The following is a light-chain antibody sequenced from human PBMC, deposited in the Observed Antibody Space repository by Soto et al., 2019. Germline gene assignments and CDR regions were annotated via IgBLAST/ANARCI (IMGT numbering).Light chain of an antibody. CDR1: QSVSSY. V-gene: IGKV3-11*01. CDR2: DAS. Sequence: EILLTQSPATLSVSPGERATLSCRASQSVSSYLAWYQQKPGQAPRLLIYDASNRATGIPARFSGSGSGTDFTLTISSLQAEDVAVYYCQQYDNWPRTFGQGTKVDIK. J-gene: IGKJ1*01. CDR3: QQYDNWPRT.